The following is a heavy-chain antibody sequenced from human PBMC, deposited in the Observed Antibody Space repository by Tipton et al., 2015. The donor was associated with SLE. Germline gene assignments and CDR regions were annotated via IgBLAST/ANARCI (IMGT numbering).Heavy chain of an antibody. D-gene: IGHD2-21*01. CDR3: ARGIAQDY. Sequence: GLVKPSETLSLICTVSGDSISANSYHWGWVRQPPGKGLEWIGYMYYSGSTNYNPSLKSRVTIFVDTSKNQISLKLSSVTAADTAVYYCARGIAQDYWGQGTLVTVSS. V-gene: IGHV4-61*05. CDR1: GDSISANSYH. J-gene: IGHJ4*02. CDR2: MYYSGST.